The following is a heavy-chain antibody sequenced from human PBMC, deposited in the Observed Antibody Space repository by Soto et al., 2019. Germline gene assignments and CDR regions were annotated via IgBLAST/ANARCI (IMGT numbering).Heavy chain of an antibody. Sequence: QVQLQESGPGLVKPSETLSLICSVSDDSLSSTSYYWSWIRQPPGKGLEWIGFVHFSGSIHYNASLRSRPTTSVATSRKRTPLKRTPRPAADTPGNFGGGGAKPHKRGPPGGRGTLFTSPQ. CDR2: VHFSGSI. CDR3: GGGAKPHKRGPP. J-gene: IGHJ5*02. CDR1: DDSLSSTSYY. V-gene: IGHV4-61*01. D-gene: IGHD3-16*01.